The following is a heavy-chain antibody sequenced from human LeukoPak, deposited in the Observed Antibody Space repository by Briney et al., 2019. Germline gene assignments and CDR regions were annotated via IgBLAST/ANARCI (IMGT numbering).Heavy chain of an antibody. Sequence: SETLSLTCTVSGGSISSYYWNWIRQPAGKGLEWIGHIYTSGSTNYNPSLKSRVTMSVDTSKNQFSLKLSSVTAADTAVYYSARASRGATVAFDIWGQGTMVTVSS. CDR3: ARASRGATVAFDI. J-gene: IGHJ3*02. CDR1: GGSISSYY. CDR2: IYTSGST. V-gene: IGHV4-4*07. D-gene: IGHD1-26*01.